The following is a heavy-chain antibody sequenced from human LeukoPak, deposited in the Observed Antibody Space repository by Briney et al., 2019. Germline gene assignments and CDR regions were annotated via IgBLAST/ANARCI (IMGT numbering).Heavy chain of an antibody. CDR1: GFTFTNCW. Sequence: GGSLRLSCAASGFTFTNCWMSWVRQAPGKGLEWVANIKQDESEKLYVDSVKGRFIISRDNVKNSLYLQMNSLRAEDTAVYYCARGCSSTSTSCSNFDYWGQGTLVTVSS. CDR3: ARGCSSTSTSCSNFDY. CDR2: IKQDESEK. V-gene: IGHV3-7*01. J-gene: IGHJ4*02. D-gene: IGHD2-2*01.